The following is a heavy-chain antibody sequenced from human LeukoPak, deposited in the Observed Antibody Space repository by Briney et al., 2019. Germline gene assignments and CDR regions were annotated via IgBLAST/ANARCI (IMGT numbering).Heavy chain of an antibody. Sequence: PGGSLRLSCAASGFTFSSYSINWVRQAPGKGLEWVSDISSSSSTIYYADSVKGRFTISRDNAKNSLYLQMNSLRAEDTAVYYCASKITFRAFDYWGQGTLVTVSS. V-gene: IGHV3-48*01. CDR3: ASKITFRAFDY. CDR2: ISSSSSTI. D-gene: IGHD3-16*01. CDR1: GFTFSSYS. J-gene: IGHJ4*02.